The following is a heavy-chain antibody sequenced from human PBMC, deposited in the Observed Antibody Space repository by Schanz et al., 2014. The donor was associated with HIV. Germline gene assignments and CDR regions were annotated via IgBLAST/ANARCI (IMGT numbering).Heavy chain of an antibody. Sequence: QVQLVESGGGVVQPGRSLRLSCAASGFTFSSYGMYWVRQAPGKGLEWVAVIWHDGSKKYYADSVKGRFTISRDNSKNTLYLQXNSLTAEDTAVYYCARGGIWEWDQPDFDYWGQGSLVTVSS. D-gene: IGHD2-15*01. CDR2: IWHDGSKK. V-gene: IGHV3-33*01. J-gene: IGHJ4*02. CDR3: ARGGIWEWDQPDFDY. CDR1: GFTFSSYG.